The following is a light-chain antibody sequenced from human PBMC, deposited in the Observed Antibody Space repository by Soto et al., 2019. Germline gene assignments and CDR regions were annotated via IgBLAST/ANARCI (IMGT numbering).Light chain of an antibody. CDR3: QQAHSLPRT. J-gene: IGKJ1*01. V-gene: IGKV1D-12*01. CDR2: AAS. CDR1: QGIGSW. Sequence: DIQLTQSPSSVSASVGDRVTITCRARQGIGSWLAWYQQQPGKAPKLLIYAASTWQSGVPSRFSGSGSGTDFTLTISSLQPEDFATYYCQQAHSLPRTFGQGTKVDI.